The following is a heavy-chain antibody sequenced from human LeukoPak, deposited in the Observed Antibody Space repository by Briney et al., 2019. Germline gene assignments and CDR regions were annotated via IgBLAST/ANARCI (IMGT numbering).Heavy chain of an antibody. V-gene: IGHV3-21*01. CDR3: ARDGEYSSSSGVYYYYMDV. D-gene: IGHD6-6*01. J-gene: IGHJ6*03. CDR1: GFTFSSYS. Sequence: PGGSLKLSCAASGFTFSSYSMNWVRQAPGKGLEWVSSISSSSSYIYYADSVKGRFTISRDNAKNSLYLQMNSLRAEDTAVYYCARDGEYSSSSGVYYYYMDVWGKGTTVTVSS. CDR2: ISSSSSYI.